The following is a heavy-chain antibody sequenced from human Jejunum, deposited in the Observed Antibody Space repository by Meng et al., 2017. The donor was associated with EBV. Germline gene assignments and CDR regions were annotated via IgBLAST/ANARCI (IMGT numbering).Heavy chain of an antibody. J-gene: IGHJ4*02. CDR2: IYNSGST. CDR1: GGSVSSGTYY. Sequence: QVQLQESGPGLVTPSETLSLTCTVSGGSVSSGTYYWTWIRQPPGKGLEWIGYIYNSGSTNYNPSLKSRVTISLNTSKNQFSLKLSSVTAADTAMYYCARNWNFWGQGTLVTVSS. D-gene: IGHD1-1*01. V-gene: IGHV4-61*01. CDR3: ARNWNF.